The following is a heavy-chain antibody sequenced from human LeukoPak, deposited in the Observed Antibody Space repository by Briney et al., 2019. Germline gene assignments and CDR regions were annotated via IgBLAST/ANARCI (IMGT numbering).Heavy chain of an antibody. Sequence: GASVKVSCKASGGTFSSYAISWVRQAPGQGLEWMGRIIPILGIANYAQKFQGRVTITADKSTSTAYMELSSLRSEDTAVYYCARGVRGWLQLAVTYYFDYWGQGTLVTVSS. J-gene: IGHJ4*02. V-gene: IGHV1-69*04. CDR2: IIPILGIA. CDR3: ARGVRGWLQLAVTYYFDY. CDR1: GGTFSSYA. D-gene: IGHD5-24*01.